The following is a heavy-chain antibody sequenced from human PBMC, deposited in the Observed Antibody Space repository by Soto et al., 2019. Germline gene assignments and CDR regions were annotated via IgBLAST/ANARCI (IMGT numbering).Heavy chain of an antibody. CDR3: ARGHSGGRRGWFDP. Sequence: SLTCTVSGGSFSSYYWTWIRQPPGKGLEWIGYIYYNENTKYNPSLKSRVTISVDTSKNQFSLKVNSVTAADTAVYYCARGHSGGRRGWFDPWGQGTLVTVSS. J-gene: IGHJ5*02. V-gene: IGHV4-59*01. CDR2: IYYNENT. D-gene: IGHD6-25*01. CDR1: GGSFSSYY.